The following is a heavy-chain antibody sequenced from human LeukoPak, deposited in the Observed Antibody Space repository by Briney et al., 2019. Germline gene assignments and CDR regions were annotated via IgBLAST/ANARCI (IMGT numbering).Heavy chain of an antibody. CDR1: GFTFSDYY. Sequence: GGSLRLSCAASGFTFSDYYMSWIRQAPGKGLEWVSDISSTSIYTNYADSVKGRFTISRDNAKNSLYLQMNSLRAEDTAVYYCARDALGARGIGGGLDIWGQGTMVIVSS. J-gene: IGHJ3*02. CDR3: ARDALGARGIGGGLDI. D-gene: IGHD2-15*01. CDR2: ISSTSIYT. V-gene: IGHV3-11*05.